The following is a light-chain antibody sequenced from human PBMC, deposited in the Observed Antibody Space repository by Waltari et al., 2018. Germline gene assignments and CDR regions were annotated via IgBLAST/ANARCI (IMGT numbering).Light chain of an antibody. V-gene: IGLV1-47*01. Sequence: QSVLTQPPSASGTPGPRVTIPCSGSSSNIGSNYAYWYQQLPGTAPKLLIYRNNQRPSGVPDRFSGSKSGTSASLAISGLRSEDEADYYCAAWDDSLSGVVFGGGTKLTVL. J-gene: IGLJ2*01. CDR2: RNN. CDR3: AAWDDSLSGVV. CDR1: SSNIGSNY.